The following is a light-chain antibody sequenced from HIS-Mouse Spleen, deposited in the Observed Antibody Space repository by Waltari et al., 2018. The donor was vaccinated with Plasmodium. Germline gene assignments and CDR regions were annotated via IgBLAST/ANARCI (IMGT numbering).Light chain of an antibody. CDR2: GAS. Sequence: EIVLTQSPGTLSLSPVERAPLSCRASQSVSSSYLAWYQQKPGQAPRLLIYGASSRATGIPDRFSGSGSGTDFTLTISRLEPEDFAVYYCQQYGSSPYTFGQGTKLEIK. V-gene: IGKV3-20*01. CDR1: QSVSSSY. J-gene: IGKJ2*01. CDR3: QQYGSSPYT.